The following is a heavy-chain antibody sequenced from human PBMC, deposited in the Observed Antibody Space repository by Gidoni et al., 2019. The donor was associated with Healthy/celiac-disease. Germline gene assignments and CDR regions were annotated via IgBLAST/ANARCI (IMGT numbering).Heavy chain of an antibody. Sequence: EVQLVESGGGLVKPGGSLRLSCAASGFTFSSYSMNWVRQAPGKGLEWVSSISSSRSYIYYADSVKGRFTISRDNANNSLYLQMNSLRAEDTAVYYCARDYRGYCSSTSCYPGFDAFDIWGQGTMVTVSS. CDR2: ISSSRSYI. V-gene: IGHV3-21*01. D-gene: IGHD2-2*01. CDR1: GFTFSSYS. CDR3: ARDYRGYCSSTSCYPGFDAFDI. J-gene: IGHJ3*02.